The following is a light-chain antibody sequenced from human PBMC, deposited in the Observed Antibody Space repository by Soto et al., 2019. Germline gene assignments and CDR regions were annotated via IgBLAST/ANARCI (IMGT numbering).Light chain of an antibody. V-gene: IGLV2-14*01. CDR2: EVT. CDR3: SSYTSIRV. CDR1: SSDVGAY. J-gene: IGLJ3*02. Sequence: QSALTQPASVSGSPGQSITISCTGTSSDVGAYVSWYQQHPGKAPKLMIYEVTNRPSGVSNRFSGSKSGNTASLTISGLQAEDEANYYCSSYTSIRVFGGGTKVTVL.